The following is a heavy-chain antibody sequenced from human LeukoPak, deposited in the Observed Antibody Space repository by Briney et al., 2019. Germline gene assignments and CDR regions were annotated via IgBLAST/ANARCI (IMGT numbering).Heavy chain of an antibody. CDR1: GFTFSSNA. J-gene: IGHJ4*02. Sequence: GGSLRLSCVASGFTFSSNAMTWVRQAPGKGLECVSAITAAGDTTFYADSVKGRFTTSRDNSKNTLYLQLNNLRAEDTALYYCAKAFGTNGYYQLPIDFWGQGTQVTVSA. CDR2: ITAAGDTT. D-gene: IGHD3-22*01. V-gene: IGHV3-23*01. CDR3: AKAFGTNGYYQLPIDF.